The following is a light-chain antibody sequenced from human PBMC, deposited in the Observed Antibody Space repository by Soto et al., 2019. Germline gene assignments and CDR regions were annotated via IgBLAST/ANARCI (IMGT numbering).Light chain of an antibody. Sequence: QSVLTQPRSVSGSPGQSVTISCTGTSGDVGGYNYVSWYQQHPGKAPKLMIYDVSERPSGVPDRFSGSKSGNTASLTISGLQAEDEADYYCCSYAGSYTFVFGTGTKLTVL. V-gene: IGLV2-11*01. CDR2: DVS. CDR3: CSYAGSYTFV. CDR1: SGDVGGYNY. J-gene: IGLJ1*01.